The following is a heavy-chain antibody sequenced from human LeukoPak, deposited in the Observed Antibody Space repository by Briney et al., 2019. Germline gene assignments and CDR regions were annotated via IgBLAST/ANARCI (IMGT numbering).Heavy chain of an antibody. V-gene: IGHV1-2*02. Sequence: ASVKVSCKASGYTFTGYYMHWVRQAPGQGLEWMGWINPNSGGTNYAQKFQGRVTMTRDTSISTAYMELSSLRSDDTAVYYCARVDSSGYYSDAFDIWGQGTMVTVSS. CDR2: INPNSGGT. CDR1: GYTFTGYY. J-gene: IGHJ3*02. CDR3: ARVDSSGYYSDAFDI. D-gene: IGHD3-22*01.